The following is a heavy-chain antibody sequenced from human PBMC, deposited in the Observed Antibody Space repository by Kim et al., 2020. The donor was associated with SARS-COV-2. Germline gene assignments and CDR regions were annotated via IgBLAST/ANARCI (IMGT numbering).Heavy chain of an antibody. D-gene: IGHD6-13*01. J-gene: IGHJ6*02. Sequence: ASVKVSCKASGYTFTGYYMHWVRQAPGQGLEWMGWINPNSGGTNYAQKFQGWVTMTRDTSISTAYMELSRLRSDDTAVYYCARDQGRGERSSSWKITYYYYYGMDVWGQGTTVTVSS. V-gene: IGHV1-2*04. CDR3: ARDQGRGERSSSWKITYYYYYGMDV. CDR2: INPNSGGT. CDR1: GYTFTGYY.